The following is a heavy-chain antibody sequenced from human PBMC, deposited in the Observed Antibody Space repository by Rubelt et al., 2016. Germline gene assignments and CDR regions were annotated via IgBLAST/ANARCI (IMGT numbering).Heavy chain of an antibody. CDR1: GGSFSGYY. V-gene: IGHV4-34*01. CDR2: IYHSGST. CDR3: ARRNIVATIGFDY. J-gene: IGHJ4*02. Sequence: QVQLQQWGAGLLKPSETLSLTCAVYGGSFSGYYWRWIRQPPGKGLEWIGEIYHSGSTNYNPSLKSRVTISVDTSKNQFSLKLSPVTAADTAVYYCARRNIVATIGFDYWGQGTLVTVSS. D-gene: IGHD5-12*01.